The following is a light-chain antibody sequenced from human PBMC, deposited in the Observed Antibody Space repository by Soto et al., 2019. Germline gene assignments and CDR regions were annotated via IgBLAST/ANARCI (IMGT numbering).Light chain of an antibody. CDR2: GAS. CDR1: QSVSISY. Sequence: EIVLTQSPGTLSLSPGERATLSCRASQSVSISYLAWYQQRPGQAPRLLIYGASSRATGIPDRFSGSGSGTDFTLTINSLEPEDFAVYYCQQYDSSPPFALTFGGGTKVDI. J-gene: IGKJ4*01. CDR3: QQYDSSPPFALT. V-gene: IGKV3-20*01.